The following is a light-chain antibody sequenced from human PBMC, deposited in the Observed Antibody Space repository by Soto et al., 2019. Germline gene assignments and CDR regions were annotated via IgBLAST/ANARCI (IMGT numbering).Light chain of an antibody. CDR3: QIDDSWPL. Sequence: VMTQSPATLSVSPGERATLSCRANQNVISNLGWYQQKPGQAPRLLMYGASTRATGIPARYSGSGSRTESTLTISGQQSEYFAVYYCQIDDSWPLFGQGTRLDI. V-gene: IGKV3-15*01. J-gene: IGKJ5*01. CDR1: QNVISN. CDR2: GAS.